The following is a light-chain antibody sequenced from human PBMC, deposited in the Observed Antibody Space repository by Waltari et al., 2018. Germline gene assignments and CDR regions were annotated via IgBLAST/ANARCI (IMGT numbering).Light chain of an antibody. V-gene: IGKV1-12*01. Sequence: DIQMTQSPSSVSASVGDRVTITCRASQGISNWLAWYQQKPGKTPKLLIYSASILQTGVPSRFSGSGSGTDFTLTISNLQPEDFATYFCQQGNSFPPTFGQGTKVEVK. J-gene: IGKJ1*01. CDR3: QQGNSFPPT. CDR2: SAS. CDR1: QGISNW.